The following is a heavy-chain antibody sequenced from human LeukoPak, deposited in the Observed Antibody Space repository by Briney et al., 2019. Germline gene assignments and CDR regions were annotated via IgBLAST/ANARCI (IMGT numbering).Heavy chain of an antibody. D-gene: IGHD5-12*01. CDR3: ARDRGGCELFDY. J-gene: IGHJ4*02. CDR2: IIPILGIA. V-gene: IGHV1-69*04. CDR1: GGTFSSYA. Sequence: SVKVSCKASGGTFSSYAISWVRQAPGQGLEWMGRIIPILGIANYAQKFQGRVTITADKSTSTAYMELSSLRSEDTAVYYCARDRGGCELFDYWGQGTLVTVSS.